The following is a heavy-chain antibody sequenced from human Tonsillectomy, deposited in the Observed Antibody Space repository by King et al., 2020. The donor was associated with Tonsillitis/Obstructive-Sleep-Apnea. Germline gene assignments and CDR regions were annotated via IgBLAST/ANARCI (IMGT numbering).Heavy chain of an antibody. CDR2: FDPEDGER. CDR1: GYTLTELS. V-gene: IGHV1-24*01. CDR3: ATTLARVVPAAYRGFDY. J-gene: IGHJ4*02. Sequence: QLVQSGAEVKKPGASVKVSCKVSGYTLTELSMHWVRQAPGKGLEWMGGFDPEDGERIYAQKFQGRVTMTEDTSTDTAYRELSSLRSDDTAVYYCATTLARVVPAAYRGFDYWGQGALVTVSS. D-gene: IGHD2-2*01.